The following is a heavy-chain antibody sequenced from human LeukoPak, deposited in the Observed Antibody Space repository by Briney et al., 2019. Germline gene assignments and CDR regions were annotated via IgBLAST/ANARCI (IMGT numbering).Heavy chain of an antibody. CDR1: GGTFSSYA. V-gene: IGHV1-69*05. CDR3: ARAVWFGELHFDY. CDR2: IIPIFGTA. Sequence: ASVKVSCKASGGTFSSYAISWVRQAPGQGLEWMGGIIPIFGTANYAQKFQGRVTITTDESTSTAYMELSSLRSEDTAVYYCARAVWFGELHFDYWGQGTLVTVSS. J-gene: IGHJ4*02. D-gene: IGHD3-10*01.